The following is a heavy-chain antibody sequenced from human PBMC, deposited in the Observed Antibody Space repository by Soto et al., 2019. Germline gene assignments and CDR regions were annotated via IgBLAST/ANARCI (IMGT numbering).Heavy chain of an antibody. D-gene: IGHD6-19*01. J-gene: IGHJ4*02. CDR1: GFTFSSYA. CDR2: ISGSGGST. V-gene: IGHV3-23*01. Sequence: EVQLLESGGGLVQPGGSLRLSCAASGFTFSSYAMSWVRQAPGKGLEWVSAISGSGGSTYYADSVKGRFTISRDNSKNTLYLQMNRLRAEDTAVYYCAKPLGYSSGWGYFDYWGQGTLVTVSS. CDR3: AKPLGYSSGWGYFDY.